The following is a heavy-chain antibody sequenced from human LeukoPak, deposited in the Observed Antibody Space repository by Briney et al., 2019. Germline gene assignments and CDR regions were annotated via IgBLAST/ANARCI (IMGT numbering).Heavy chain of an antibody. J-gene: IGHJ5*02. CDR1: GGSISSYY. CDR2: IYYSGTT. CDR3: AKGAGGFSYYNWFDP. Sequence: SETLSLTCTVSGGSISSYYWSWIQQPPGKGLEWIGSIYYSGTTHYNPSLESRVTISVDTSKSQFSLKLASVTAADTAIYYCAKGAGGFSYYNWFDPWGQGTLVTVSS. D-gene: IGHD5-18*01. V-gene: IGHV4-59*12.